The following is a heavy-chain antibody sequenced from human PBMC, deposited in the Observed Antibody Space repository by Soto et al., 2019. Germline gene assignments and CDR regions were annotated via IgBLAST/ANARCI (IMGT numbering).Heavy chain of an antibody. D-gene: IGHD4-17*01. Sequence: GGSLRLSCAASGFTFSSYAMHWVRQAPGKGLEWVAVISYDGSNKYYADSVKGRFTISRDNSKNTLYLQMNSLRAEDTAVYYCARASDYGDYEDYYYYGMDVWGQGTTVTVSS. J-gene: IGHJ6*02. CDR3: ARASDYGDYEDYYYYGMDV. CDR2: ISYDGSNK. V-gene: IGHV3-30-3*01. CDR1: GFTFSSYA.